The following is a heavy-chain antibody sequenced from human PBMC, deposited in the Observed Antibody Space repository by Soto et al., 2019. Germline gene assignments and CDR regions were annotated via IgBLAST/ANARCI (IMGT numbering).Heavy chain of an antibody. CDR2: ISGSGGST. CDR3: ARAYYYDSSGYLNWFDP. CDR1: GFTFSSYA. D-gene: IGHD3-22*01. Sequence: GGSLRLSCAASGFTFSSYAMRWVRQAPGKGLEWVSAISGSGGSTYYADSVKGRFTISRDNAKNSLYLQMNSLRAEDTAVYYCARAYYYDSSGYLNWFDPWGQGTLVTVSS. J-gene: IGHJ5*02. V-gene: IGHV3-23*01.